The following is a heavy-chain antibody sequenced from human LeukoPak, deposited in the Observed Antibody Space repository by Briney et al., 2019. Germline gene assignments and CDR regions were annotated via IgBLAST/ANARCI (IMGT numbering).Heavy chain of an antibody. CDR2: INPSGGST. CDR1: GYTFTSYY. V-gene: IGHV1-46*01. Sequence: GASVKVSCKASGYTFTSYYMHWVRQAPGQGLEWMGIINPSGGSTSYAQKFQGRVTITADESTSTAYMELSSLRSEDTAVYYCAEQTYYYDSSGYYGLDYWGQGTLVTVSS. J-gene: IGHJ4*02. D-gene: IGHD3-22*01. CDR3: AEQTYYYDSSGYYGLDY.